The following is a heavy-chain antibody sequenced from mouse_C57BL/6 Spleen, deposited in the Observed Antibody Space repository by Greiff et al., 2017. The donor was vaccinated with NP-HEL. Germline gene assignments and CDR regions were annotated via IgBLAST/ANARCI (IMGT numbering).Heavy chain of an antibody. D-gene: IGHD2-3*01. V-gene: IGHV1-54*01. J-gene: IGHJ3*01. CDR3: ARSRPDGYSRAY. Sequence: QVQLQQSGAELVRPGTSVKVSCKASGYAFTNYLIEWVKQRPGQGLEWIGVINPGSGGTNYNEKFKGKATLTADKSSSTAYMQLSSLTSEDSAVYFCARSRPDGYSRAYWGQGTLVTVSA. CDR2: INPGSGGT. CDR1: GYAFTNYL.